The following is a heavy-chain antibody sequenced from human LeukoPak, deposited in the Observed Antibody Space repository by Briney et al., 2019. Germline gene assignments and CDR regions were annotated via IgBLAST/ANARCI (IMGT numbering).Heavy chain of an antibody. J-gene: IGHJ4*02. V-gene: IGHV3-21*01. CDR2: ISSTSGYI. Sequence: GGSLRLSCAASGFTFSRYSINWVRQAPGKGLEWVSSISSTSGYIYYADSVKGRFTISRDNAKNSVYLQMNSLRVEDTAVYYCARARCSSTSCSTFNFDYWGQGTLVTVSS. D-gene: IGHD2-2*01. CDR1: GFTFSRYS. CDR3: ARARCSSTSCSTFNFDY.